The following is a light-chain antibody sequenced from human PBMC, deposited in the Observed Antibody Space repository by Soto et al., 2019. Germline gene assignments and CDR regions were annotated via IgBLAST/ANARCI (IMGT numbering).Light chain of an antibody. CDR3: QQYSTWPPRYT. V-gene: IGKV3-15*01. CDR1: QSVSSY. Sequence: IVMTQSPATLSVSPGGRATLSCRASQSVSSYLAWYQQRPGQPPRLLIYRASTRATGIPARFSGSGCGTEFSLTINSLQSEDFAVYYCQQYSTWPPRYTFGQGTKLEI. CDR2: RAS. J-gene: IGKJ2*01.